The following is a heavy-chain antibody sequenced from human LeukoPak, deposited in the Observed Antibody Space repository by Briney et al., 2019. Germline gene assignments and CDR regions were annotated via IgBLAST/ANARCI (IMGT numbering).Heavy chain of an antibody. CDR1: GFTFSSYS. CDR3: ASYSSGWSNDAFDI. J-gene: IGHJ3*02. Sequence: GGSLRLSCAASGFTFSSYSMNWVRQAPGKGLEWVSSISSSSSYIYYADSVKGRFTISRDNAKNSLYLQMNSLRAEDTAVYYCASYSSGWSNDAFDIWGRGTMVTVSS. D-gene: IGHD6-19*01. V-gene: IGHV3-21*01. CDR2: ISSSSSYI.